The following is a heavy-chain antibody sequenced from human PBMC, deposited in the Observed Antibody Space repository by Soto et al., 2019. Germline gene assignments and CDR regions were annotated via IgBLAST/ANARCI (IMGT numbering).Heavy chain of an antibody. CDR2: IKSKSDGETA. V-gene: IGHV3-15*01. J-gene: IGHJ4*02. D-gene: IGHD5-18*01. CDR3: AITAMINRDSSTIFDY. CDR1: GLTFSNVW. Sequence: EVQLVESGGGSVKPGGSLRLSCAASGLTFSNVWMTWVRQAPGNGLEWVGRIKSKSDGETADVAAPVKARFTISRDDSKNTVFLEMNSLKSEDTALYYCAITAMINRDSSTIFDYWGRGTQVTVSS.